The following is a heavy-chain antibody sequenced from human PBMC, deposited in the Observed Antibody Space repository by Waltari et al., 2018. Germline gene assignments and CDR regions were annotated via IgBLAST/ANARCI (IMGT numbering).Heavy chain of an antibody. J-gene: IGHJ4*02. CDR1: GGSISSHY. Sequence: QVQLQESGPGLVKPSETLSLTCTVSGGSISSHYWRWIRQPPGKGLEWIGYIYYSGSTNYNPSLKSRVTISVDTSKNQFSLKLSSVTAADTAVYYCARGVPELDSYYFDYWGQGTLVTVSS. D-gene: IGHD1-1*01. CDR2: IYYSGST. V-gene: IGHV4-59*11. CDR3: ARGVPELDSYYFDY.